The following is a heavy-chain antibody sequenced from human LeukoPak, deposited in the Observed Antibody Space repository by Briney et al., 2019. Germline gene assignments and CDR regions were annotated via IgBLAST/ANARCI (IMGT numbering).Heavy chain of an antibody. CDR1: GGSISSGDYY. J-gene: IGHJ5*02. D-gene: IGHD6-6*01. Sequence: SETLSLTCTVSGGSISSGDYYWSWIRQPPGKGLEWIGYIYYSGSTYYNPSLKSRVTMSLDTSKNQFSLKLSSVTAADPAVYYCARLGGVSRWFDPWGQGTLVTVSS. CDR3: ARLGGVSRWFDP. V-gene: IGHV4-30-4*01. CDR2: IYYSGST.